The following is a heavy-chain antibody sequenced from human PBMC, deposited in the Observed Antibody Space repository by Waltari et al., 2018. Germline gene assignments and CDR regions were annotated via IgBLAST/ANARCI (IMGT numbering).Heavy chain of an antibody. CDR1: GFTFSNLW. CDR2: INANGNDK. Sequence: EVQLVESGGDLVQPGGSLRLSCAASGFTFSNLWMNWVRQAPGKGLAWGDNINANGNDKYEVDAVKGRFTSSRDNAKKSLYLQMDGLRAEDTAIYHCTRGFFCGDKCDSVAFDIWGQGTMVTVSS. D-gene: IGHD2-15*01. J-gene: IGHJ3*02. V-gene: IGHV3-7*01. CDR3: TRGFFCGDKCDSVAFDI.